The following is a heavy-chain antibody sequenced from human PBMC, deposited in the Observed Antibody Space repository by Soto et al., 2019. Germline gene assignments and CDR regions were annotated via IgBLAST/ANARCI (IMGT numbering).Heavy chain of an antibody. Sequence: EVQLVESGGGLVQPGGSLRLSCAASGFTFSSYSMNWVRQAPGKGLEWISYISGRSRAIYYADSVKGRFTISRDNAKNYLYLQMNSLRAEDTAVYYCARDSQYASDFWGQGTMVTVSS. CDR3: ARDSQYASDF. J-gene: IGHJ3*01. V-gene: IGHV3-48*01. CDR1: GFTFSSYS. CDR2: ISGRSRAI.